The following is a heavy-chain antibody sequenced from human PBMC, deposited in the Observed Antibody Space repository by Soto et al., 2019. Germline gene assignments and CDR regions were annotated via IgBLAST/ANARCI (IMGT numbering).Heavy chain of an antibody. CDR1: GGSISSYY. Sequence: PSETLSLTCTVSGGSISSYYWSWIRQPPGKGLEWIGVINHSGSTYHNLSLKGRVTMSVDASRNQFSLKLTSMTAADTAVYYCARLGGYVSVGYYYLWDSGGQGTLVTVSS. J-gene: IGHJ4*02. CDR2: INHSGST. D-gene: IGHD3-22*01. V-gene: IGHV4-59*04. CDR3: ARLGGYVSVGYYYLWDS.